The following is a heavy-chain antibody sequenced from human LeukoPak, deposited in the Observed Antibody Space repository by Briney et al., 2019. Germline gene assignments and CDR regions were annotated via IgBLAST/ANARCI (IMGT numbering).Heavy chain of an antibody. CDR3: ARRGMGPFDS. J-gene: IGHJ4*02. D-gene: IGHD3-10*01. CDR2: ISSRGGNTM. Sequence: GGSLRLSCAASGFTFNIYSMNWVRRAPGKGLEWVSYISSRGGNTMYYADSVKGRFAISRDDAKNSLYLQMNSLRVEDTAVYYCARRGMGPFDSWGQGALVTVSA. V-gene: IGHV3-48*01. CDR1: GFTFNIYS.